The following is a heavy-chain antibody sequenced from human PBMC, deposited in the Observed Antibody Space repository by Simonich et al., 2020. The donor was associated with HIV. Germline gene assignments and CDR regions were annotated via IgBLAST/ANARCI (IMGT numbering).Heavy chain of an antibody. V-gene: IGHV5-51*03. CDR3: VRRGGYRGFDNAFDI. D-gene: IGHD5-12*01. CDR1: GYSFTNYW. CDR2: IQPVDDET. J-gene: IGHJ3*02. Sequence: EVQLVQSGAEVKKPGAVLKISCKGSGYSFTNYWIAWVRQMPGKGLDVLGLIQPVDDETKDIPSFQGLVTISADKSISTAYLQWISLKASDTAMYYCVRRGGYRGFDNAFDIWGQGTMVTVSS.